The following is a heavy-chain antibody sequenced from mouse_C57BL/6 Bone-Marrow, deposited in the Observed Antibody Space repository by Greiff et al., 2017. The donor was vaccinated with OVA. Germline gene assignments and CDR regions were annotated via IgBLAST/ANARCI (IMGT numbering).Heavy chain of an antibody. D-gene: IGHD1-1*01. CDR2: INPNNGGT. J-gene: IGHJ1*03. Sequence: VQLQQSGPELVKPGASVKMSCKASGYTFTDYNMHWVKQSHGKSLEWIGYINPNNGGTSYNQKFKGKATLTVNKSSSTAYMELRSLTSEDSAVYYCARVEFITTVVATRYFDVWGTGTTVTVSS. CDR3: ARVEFITTVVATRYFDV. CDR1: GYTFTDYN. V-gene: IGHV1-22*01.